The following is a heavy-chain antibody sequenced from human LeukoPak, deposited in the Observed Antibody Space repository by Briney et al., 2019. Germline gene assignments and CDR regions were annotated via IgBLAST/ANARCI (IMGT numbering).Heavy chain of an antibody. CDR1: GYSFTSYW. V-gene: IGHV5-51*01. D-gene: IGHD6-13*01. J-gene: IGHJ5*02. CDR2: IYPGDSDT. CDR3: ARHAYSSSYNWFDP. Sequence: GESLKISCKGSGYSFTSYWIGWVRHMRGKGLEWIGIIYPGDSDTRYSPSFQGQVTISADKSISTAYLQWSSLKASDTAMYYCARHAYSSSYNWFDPWGQGTLVTVSS.